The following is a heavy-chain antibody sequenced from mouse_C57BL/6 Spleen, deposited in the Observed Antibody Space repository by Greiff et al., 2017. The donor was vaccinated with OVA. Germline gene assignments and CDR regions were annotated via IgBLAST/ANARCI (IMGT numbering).Heavy chain of an antibody. CDR2: IYPRSGNT. V-gene: IGHV1-81*01. Sequence: VKLMESGAELARPGASVKLSCKASGYTFTSYGISWVKQRTGQGLEWIGEIYPRSGNTYYNEKFKGKATLTADKSSSTAYMELRSLTSEDSAVYFCARYDYDAFDYWGQGTTLTVSS. J-gene: IGHJ2*01. CDR1: GYTFTSYG. CDR3: ARYDYDAFDY. D-gene: IGHD2-4*01.